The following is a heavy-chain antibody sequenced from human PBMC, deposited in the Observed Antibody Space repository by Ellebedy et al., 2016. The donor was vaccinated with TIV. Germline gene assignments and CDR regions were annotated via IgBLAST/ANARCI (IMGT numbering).Heavy chain of an antibody. D-gene: IGHD2-15*01. CDR3: ARDQGYCSSSSCPAYWYFDL. V-gene: IGHV1-46*01. CDR1: GYTFIDYY. J-gene: IGHJ2*01. CDR2: INPSGGST. Sequence: ASVKVSCXASGYTFIDYYIHWVRQAPGHGLEWMGIINPSGGSTSYAQKFQGRVTMTRDTSASTLYMELSSLRSEDTAVYYCARDQGYCSSSSCPAYWYFDLWGRGTLVTVSS.